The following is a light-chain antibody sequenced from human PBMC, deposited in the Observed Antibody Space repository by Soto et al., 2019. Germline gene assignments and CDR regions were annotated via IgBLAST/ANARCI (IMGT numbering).Light chain of an antibody. CDR3: QQYAHLPLT. V-gene: IGKV1-33*01. Sequence: DIQMTQSPSSLSASVGDRVTITCQASQDISNFLNWYQQKPGKPPNLLIYGASNLETGVPSRFSGSGSGTHFTFTIISLQPEDIATYYCQQYAHLPLTLGGGTKVEIK. CDR2: GAS. CDR1: QDISNF. J-gene: IGKJ4*01.